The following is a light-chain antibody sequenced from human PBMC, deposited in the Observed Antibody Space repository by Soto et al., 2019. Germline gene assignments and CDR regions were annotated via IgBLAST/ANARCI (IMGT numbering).Light chain of an antibody. Sequence: EIVLTQSPATLSLSPGERATLSCRASQSVSSYLAWYQQKPGQAPRLLIYDASNRATGIPVRFSGSGSGTDFTLTISSLGPEDFAVYYCQQRSNWPGTFGQGTKVEIK. CDR3: QQRSNWPGT. CDR2: DAS. CDR1: QSVSSY. J-gene: IGKJ1*01. V-gene: IGKV3-11*01.